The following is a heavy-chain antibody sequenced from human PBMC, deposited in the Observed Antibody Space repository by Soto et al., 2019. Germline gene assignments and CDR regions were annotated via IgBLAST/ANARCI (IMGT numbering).Heavy chain of an antibody. CDR3: AKDFGAGADS. V-gene: IGHV3-30*18. J-gene: IGHJ5*02. Sequence: QVHLVESGGGVVQPGRSLTISCVGSGFAFSTYGMHWVRQAPAKGLEWVALISYDGTDKYYADSVKGRFSISRDNSKQTRSLQMDSRRPEDTAVYYCAKDFGAGADSWGQGTLVNVSS. D-gene: IGHD3-10*01. CDR2: ISYDGTDK. CDR1: GFAFSTYG.